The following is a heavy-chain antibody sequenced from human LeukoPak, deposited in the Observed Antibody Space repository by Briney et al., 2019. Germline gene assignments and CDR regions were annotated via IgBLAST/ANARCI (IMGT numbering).Heavy chain of an antibody. D-gene: IGHD6-19*01. V-gene: IGHV3-21*04. CDR3: ARLSSGWYGDFDY. Sequence: GGSLRLSCAASGFTFSSFSMNWVSHAPGKGREWGSSISSSSSYIYYTDSVKGRFTISRYNAQNSLHLQMNSLRAGDTAVYYCARLSSGWYGDFDYWGQGTLVTVSS. CDR2: ISSSSSYI. CDR1: GFTFSSFS. J-gene: IGHJ4*01.